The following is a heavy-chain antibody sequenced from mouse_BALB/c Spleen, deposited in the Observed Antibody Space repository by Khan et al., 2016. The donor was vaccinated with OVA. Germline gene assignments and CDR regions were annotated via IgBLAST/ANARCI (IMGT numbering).Heavy chain of an antibody. CDR2: ISSGGGDT. CDR1: GFTFSIYT. V-gene: IGHV5-9*03. J-gene: IGHJ4*01. D-gene: IGHD2-2*01. Sequence: EVELVESGGGLVKPGGSLKLSCAASGFTFSIYTMSWVRQTPEKRLEWVATISSGGGDTYYPDSVKGRFTISRDNAKNNLYLQMSSRRSEDTALYYCARSLIYYVYDGNAMDYWGQGTSVTVSS. CDR3: ARSLIYYVYDGNAMDY.